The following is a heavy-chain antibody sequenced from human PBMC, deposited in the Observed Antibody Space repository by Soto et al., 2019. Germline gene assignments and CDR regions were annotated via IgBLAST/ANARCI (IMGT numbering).Heavy chain of an antibody. CDR2: IYYSGST. Sequence: SETLSLTCTVSGGSISSYYWSWIRQPPGKGLEWIGYIYYSGSTNYNPSLKSRVTISVDTSKNQFSLKLSSVTAADTAVYDCARDSRGSGSYNYWGQRTLVTVSS. CDR3: ARDSRGSGSYNY. D-gene: IGHD3-10*01. V-gene: IGHV4-59*12. J-gene: IGHJ4*02. CDR1: GGSISSYY.